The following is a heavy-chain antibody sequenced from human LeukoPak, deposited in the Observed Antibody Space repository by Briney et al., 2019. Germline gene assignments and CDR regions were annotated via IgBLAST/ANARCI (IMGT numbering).Heavy chain of an antibody. CDR3: TTYGSGRKFDY. J-gene: IGHJ4*02. CDR2: IESKTDGGTT. V-gene: IGHV3-15*04. D-gene: IGHD3-10*01. CDR1: GFSFSDAW. Sequence: PGGSLRLSRAASGFSFSDAWMSWVRQILGKGLEWVGRIESKTDGGTTDYAAPVKGRFTISRDDSTNTLYLQMNSLKSEDTAVYYCTTYGSGRKFDYWGQGILVTVSS.